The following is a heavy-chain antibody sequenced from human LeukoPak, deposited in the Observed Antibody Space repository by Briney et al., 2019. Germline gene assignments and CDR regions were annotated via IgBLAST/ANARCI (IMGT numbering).Heavy chain of an antibody. CDR2: IYYSGST. CDR1: GGSISSSSYY. V-gene: IGHV4-39*01. D-gene: IGHD2-2*01. CDR3: ARQKIYCSSTSCYPPDWFDP. Sequence: SETLSLTCTVSGGSISSSSYYWGWIRQPPGKGLEWIGSIYYSGSTYYNPSLKSRVTISLDTSKNQFSLKLSSVTAADTAVYYCARQKIYCSSTSCYPPDWFDPWGQGTLVTVSS. J-gene: IGHJ5*02.